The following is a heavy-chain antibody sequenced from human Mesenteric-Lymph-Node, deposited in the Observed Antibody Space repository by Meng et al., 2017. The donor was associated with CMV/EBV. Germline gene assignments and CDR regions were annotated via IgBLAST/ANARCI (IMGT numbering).Heavy chain of an antibody. J-gene: IGHJ4*02. CDR1: GGSIRSSSSYY. Sequence: SETLSLTCTVSGGSIRSSSSYYWGWIRQPPGKGLEWIGYIYYSGSTNYNPSLKSRVTISVDTSKNQFSLRLSSVTAADTAVYFCARGDPPVTGDYFFDYWGQGTLVTVSS. V-gene: IGHV4-61*05. CDR2: IYYSGST. D-gene: IGHD2-21*02. CDR3: ARGDPPVTGDYFFDY.